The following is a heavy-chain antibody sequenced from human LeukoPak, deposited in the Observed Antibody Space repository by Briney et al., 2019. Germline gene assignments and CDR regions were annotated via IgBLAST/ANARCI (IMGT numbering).Heavy chain of an antibody. CDR2: ISSSSSYI. CDR3: ASISGVLHFDY. V-gene: IGHV3-21*01. CDR1: GFTFSSYW. D-gene: IGHD2-8*02. J-gene: IGHJ4*02. Sequence: GGSLRLSCAASGFTFSSYWMSWVRQAPGKGLEWVSSISSSSSYIYYADSVKGRFTISRDNAKNSLYLQMNSLRAEDTAVYYCASISGVLHFDYWGQGTLVTVSS.